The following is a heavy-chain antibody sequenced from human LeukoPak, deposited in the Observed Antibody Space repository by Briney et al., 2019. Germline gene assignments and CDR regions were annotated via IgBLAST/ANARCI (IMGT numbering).Heavy chain of an antibody. D-gene: IGHD5-18*01. CDR2: ISSSSSYT. CDR3: ARRQGYNYGYPFDS. CDR1: GFIFSDYY. Sequence: KPGGSLRLSCAASGFIFSDYYMTWMRQAPGKGLEWVSYISSSSSYTNYADSVKGRFNISRDNAKKLLYLQMNSLRAEDTAVYYCARRQGYNYGYPFDSWGQGTLVTVSS. V-gene: IGHV3-11*03. J-gene: IGHJ5*01.